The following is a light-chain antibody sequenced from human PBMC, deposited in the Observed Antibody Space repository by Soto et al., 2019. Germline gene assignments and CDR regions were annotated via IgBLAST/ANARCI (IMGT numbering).Light chain of an antibody. V-gene: IGKV3-20*01. CDR1: QSVSSSY. CDR3: QQYGNSPGGT. CDR2: GAS. J-gene: IGKJ1*01. Sequence: EIVLTQSPGILSLSPGERATLSCRASQSVSSSYLAWYQQKPGQAPRLLMYGASSRATGVPDRFSGSGSGKDFTLTITRLEPEDFAVYYCQQYGNSPGGTFGQGTKVEI.